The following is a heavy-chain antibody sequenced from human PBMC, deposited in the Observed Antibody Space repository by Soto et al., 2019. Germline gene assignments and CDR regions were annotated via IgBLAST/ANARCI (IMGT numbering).Heavy chain of an antibody. CDR1: GGSISSSSYY. V-gene: IGHV4-39*01. Sequence: SETLSLTCTVSGGSISSSSYYWGWIRQPPGKGLEWIGSIYYSGSTYYNPSLKSRVTISVDTSKNQFSLKLSSVTAADTAVYYCPRVTTVAQGPYYLDYWGQGTLVTVSS. J-gene: IGHJ4*02. CDR3: PRVTTVAQGPYYLDY. CDR2: IYYSGST. D-gene: IGHD4-17*01.